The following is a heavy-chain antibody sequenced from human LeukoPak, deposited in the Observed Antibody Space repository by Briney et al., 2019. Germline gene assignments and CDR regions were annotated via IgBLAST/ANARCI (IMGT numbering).Heavy chain of an antibody. D-gene: IGHD2-2*01. CDR1: GFSFGVYS. Sequence: GGSLRLSCAASGFSFGVYSMHWVRQAPGRGLEWVSGITWNSGSIGYGDSVRGRFTISRDNAKNSLYLQMNSLRPEDTALYYCAKGVPAGSTYYYYAMDVWGQGTTVTVSS. J-gene: IGHJ6*02. CDR2: ITWNSGSI. CDR3: AKGVPAGSTYYYYAMDV. V-gene: IGHV3-9*01.